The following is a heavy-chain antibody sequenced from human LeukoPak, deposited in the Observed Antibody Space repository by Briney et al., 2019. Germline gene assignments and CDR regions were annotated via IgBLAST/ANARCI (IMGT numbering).Heavy chain of an antibody. Sequence: SETLSLTCTVSGGSISSYYWSWIRQPPGKGLEWIGYIYYSGSTNYNPSLKSRVTISVDTSKNQFSLKLSSVTAADTAVYYCARGSPRGSGWYDTTYYYYGMDVWGQGTTVTVSS. V-gene: IGHV4-59*12. J-gene: IGHJ6*02. CDR1: GGSISSYY. D-gene: IGHD6-19*01. CDR2: IYYSGST. CDR3: ARGSPRGSGWYDTTYYYYGMDV.